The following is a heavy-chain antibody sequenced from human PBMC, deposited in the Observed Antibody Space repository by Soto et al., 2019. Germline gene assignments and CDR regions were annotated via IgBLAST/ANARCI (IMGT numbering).Heavy chain of an antibody. CDR2: IYYSGST. Sequence: QVQLQESGPGLVKPSQTLSLTCTVSGGSISSGGYYWSWIRQHPGKGLEWIGYIYYSGSTYYNPSLKSRFTVSVDTSKNQFSMKRSSVTAADTAVYYCARWVGATSFDYWGQGTLVTVSS. J-gene: IGHJ4*02. CDR1: GGSISSGGYY. V-gene: IGHV4-31*03. CDR3: ARWVGATSFDY. D-gene: IGHD1-26*01.